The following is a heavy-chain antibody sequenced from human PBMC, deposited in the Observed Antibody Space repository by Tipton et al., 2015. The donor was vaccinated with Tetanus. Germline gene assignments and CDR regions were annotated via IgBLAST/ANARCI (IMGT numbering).Heavy chain of an antibody. D-gene: IGHD3/OR15-3a*01. J-gene: IGHJ3*02. CDR3: ARAIRGRDVFDI. CDR2: ISGNGGNK. Sequence: SLRLSCAASGFTFHDYAIHWVRQVTGKGLEWVSAISGNGGNKVYADPVRGRFTISRDNANNSLYVQMDSLRPEDTALYYCARAIRGRDVFDIWGQGTMVIASS. CDR1: GFTFHDYA. V-gene: IGHV3-9*01.